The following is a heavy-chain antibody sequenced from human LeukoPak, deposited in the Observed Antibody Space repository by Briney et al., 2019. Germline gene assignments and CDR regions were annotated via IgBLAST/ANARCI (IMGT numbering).Heavy chain of an antibody. V-gene: IGHV4-39*02. CDR3: AREVDAGRYYYYYYGMDV. CDR1: GGSISSSSYY. J-gene: IGHJ6*02. CDR2: IYYSGST. Sequence: PSETLSLTCTVSGGSISSSSYYWGWIRQPPGKGLEWIGSIYYSGSTYYNPSLKSRVTISVDTSKNQFSLKLSSVTAADTAVYYCAREVDAGRYYYYYYGMDVWGQGTTVTVSS.